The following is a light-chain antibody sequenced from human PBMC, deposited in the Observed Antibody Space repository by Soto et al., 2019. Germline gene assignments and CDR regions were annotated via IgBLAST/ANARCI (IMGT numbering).Light chain of an antibody. CDR3: QQYSNWPPLT. V-gene: IGKV3-15*01. CDR2: GAS. J-gene: IGKJ4*01. CDR1: QSVNSN. Sequence: EIVMTQSPATLSVSPGERATLSRRASQSVNSNLAWYQQKPGQAPRLLIYGASTRATGIPARFSGSGSGTEFTLTISSLQSEDFAVYYCQQYSNWPPLTFGGGTKVDIK.